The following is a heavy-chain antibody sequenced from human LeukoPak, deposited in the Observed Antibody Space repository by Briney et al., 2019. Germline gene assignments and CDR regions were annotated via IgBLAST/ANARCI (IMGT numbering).Heavy chain of an antibody. CDR1: GYTFSNYG. J-gene: IGHJ2*01. V-gene: IGHV1-18*01. CDR2: IIAYNGNI. Sequence: GASVKVSCKASGYTFSNYGITWVRQAPGQGLEWMGWIIAYNGNINYAQKVQGRVTMTTDTSTSTAYMELRSLRSDDTAVYYCARVVVVAPTRGTWYFDLWGRGTLVTVSS. CDR3: ARVVVVAPTRGTWYFDL. D-gene: IGHD2-15*01.